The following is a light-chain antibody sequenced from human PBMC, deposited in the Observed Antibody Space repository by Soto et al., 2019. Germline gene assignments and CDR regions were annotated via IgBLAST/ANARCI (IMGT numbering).Light chain of an antibody. Sequence: QSVLTQPPSVSAAPGQKVTISCSGSSSNIENNYVSWYQQLPGTAPKLLIYDNNKRPSGIPDRFSGSKSGTSATLGITGLQAGDEAGYYSGTWDSSLSAGVFGGGTKLAVL. V-gene: IGLV1-51*01. J-gene: IGLJ2*01. CDR1: SSNIENNY. CDR2: DNN. CDR3: GTWDSSLSAGV.